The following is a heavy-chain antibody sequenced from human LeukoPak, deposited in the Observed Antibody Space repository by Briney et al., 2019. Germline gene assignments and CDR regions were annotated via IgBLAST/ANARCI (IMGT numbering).Heavy chain of an antibody. J-gene: IGHJ4*02. CDR3: ARPLGHLNWLRPEFFGY. D-gene: IGHD5-12*01. CDR2: ISHDGRNE. V-gene: IGHV3-30*04. CDR1: GFTLSNYA. Sequence: GGSLRLSCAASGFTLSNYAMHWVRQAPGKGPEWVALISHDGRNEYYADSVKGRFTISRDNSKNTLYLQMHSLTAEDTAFYYCARPLGHLNWLRPEFFGYWGPGTLVTVSS.